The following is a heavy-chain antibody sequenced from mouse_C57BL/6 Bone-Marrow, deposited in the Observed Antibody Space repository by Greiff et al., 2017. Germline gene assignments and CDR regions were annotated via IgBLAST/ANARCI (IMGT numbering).Heavy chain of an antibody. CDR2: ISDGGSYT. CDR1: GFTFSSYA. Sequence: EVMLVESGGGLVKPGGSLKLSCAASGFTFSSYAMSWVRQTPEKRLEWVATISDGGSYTYYPDNVKGRFTISRDNAKNNLYLQMSHLKSEDTAMYYCAREGGSRGAWCAYWGQGTLVTVSA. J-gene: IGHJ3*01. CDR3: AREGGSRGAWCAY. V-gene: IGHV5-4*01. D-gene: IGHD3-1*01.